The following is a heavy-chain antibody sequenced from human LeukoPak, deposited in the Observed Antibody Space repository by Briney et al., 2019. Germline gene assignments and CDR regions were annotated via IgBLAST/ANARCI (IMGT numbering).Heavy chain of an antibody. CDR2: INPDSGVT. Sequence: ASVKVSCKASEDIFSGHYIHWMRQAPGQGLEWMGWINPDSGVTKYAHQFQGRVTLTRDTSIRTLYMEVTSLTSDDTAVYYCARKSVWNYVFAYWGQGTLVTVSS. CDR1: EDIFSGHY. J-gene: IGHJ4*02. D-gene: IGHD1-7*01. V-gene: IGHV1-2*02. CDR3: ARKSVWNYVFAY.